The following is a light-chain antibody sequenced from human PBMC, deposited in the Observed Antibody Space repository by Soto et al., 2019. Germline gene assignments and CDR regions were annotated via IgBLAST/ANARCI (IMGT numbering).Light chain of an antibody. Sequence: EIVLTQSPGTLSVSPGERATLSCRASQTVSSSYLAWYQQKPGQAPRLLIQGASIRATGIPDRFSGSGSGTDFILTISSLQPEDFATYYCQQLNSYPLSFGGGTKVDI. CDR3: QQLNSYPLS. CDR2: GAS. J-gene: IGKJ4*01. V-gene: IGKV3-20*01. CDR1: QTVSSSY.